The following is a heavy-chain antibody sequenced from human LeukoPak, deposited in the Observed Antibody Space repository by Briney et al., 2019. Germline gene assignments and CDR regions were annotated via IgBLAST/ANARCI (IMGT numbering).Heavy chain of an antibody. Sequence: SETLSLTCSVSGGSISDGGYYWSWIRQHPGKGLEWIGYIYYSGSTYYNPSLKSRVTISVDTSKNQFSLKLSSVTAADTAVYYCARGVPGSITIFGVVPNYYFDYWGQGTLVTVSS. CDR3: ARGVPGSITIFGVVPNYYFDY. V-gene: IGHV4-31*03. J-gene: IGHJ4*02. D-gene: IGHD3-3*01. CDR1: GGSISDGGYY. CDR2: IYYSGST.